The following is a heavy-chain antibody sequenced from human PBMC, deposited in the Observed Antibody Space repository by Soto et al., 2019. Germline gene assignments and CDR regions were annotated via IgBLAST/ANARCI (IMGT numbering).Heavy chain of an antibody. V-gene: IGHV1-69*12. Sequence: QVQLVQSGAEVKEPGSSVKVSCQASGGIFSSSALSWVRQAPGQGLEWMGGIIPLFRTPDYAQKFQGRVTITADESTSTAYMELSSLRSEDTAIYYCARDNGRPQLGGNYYYITDVWGQGITITVSS. CDR1: GGIFSSSA. D-gene: IGHD3-3*02. J-gene: IGHJ6*02. CDR2: IIPLFRTP. CDR3: ARDNGRPQLGGNYYYITDV.